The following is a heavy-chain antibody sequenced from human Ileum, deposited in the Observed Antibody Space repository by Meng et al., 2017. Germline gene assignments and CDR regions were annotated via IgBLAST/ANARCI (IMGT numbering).Heavy chain of an antibody. V-gene: IGHV4-59*01. CDR3: ARQTRKDGYNYMFDY. J-gene: IGHJ4*02. CDR2: INYSGTT. CDR1: TDSISSDY. Sequence: LRLSCTVSTDSISSDYWSWFRLPPGKGLEWIGYINYSGTTKSSASLKSRVTISVDTSKNQFSLKLSSVTAADTAVYYCARQTRKDGYNYMFDYWGQGTLVTVSS. D-gene: IGHD5-24*01.